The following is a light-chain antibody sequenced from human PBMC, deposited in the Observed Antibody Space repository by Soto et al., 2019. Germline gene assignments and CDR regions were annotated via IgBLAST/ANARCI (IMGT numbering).Light chain of an antibody. CDR2: DAS. CDR3: QQYIRWPLT. V-gene: IGKV3D-15*01. Sequence: EIVMTQSPATLSLSPGERATLSCRASQIVGKYLVWYQQKPGQAPRLLIYDASNRATGIPARFSGSGSGTEFTLAVSSLQSEDYALYFCQQYIRWPLTFGGGTKVDIK. CDR1: QIVGKY. J-gene: IGKJ4*01.